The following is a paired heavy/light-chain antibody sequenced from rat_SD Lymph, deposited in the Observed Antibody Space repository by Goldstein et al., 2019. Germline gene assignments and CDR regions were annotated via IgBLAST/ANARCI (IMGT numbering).Heavy chain of an antibody. D-gene: IGHD1-12*02. J-gene: IGHJ2*01. CDR1: GFTFSDYY. CDR3: TTAVGY. V-gene: IGHV5-20*01. Sequence: EVQLVESGGGLVQPGRSLKLSCAASGFTFSDYYMAWVRQAPTKGLEWVASISYDGGSTYYRDSVKGRFTISRDNAKSSLYLQMDSLRSEDTATYYCTTAVGYWGQGVMVTVSS. CDR2: ISYDGGST.
Light chain of an antibody. CDR3: WQGTHFPLT. Sequence: DVVMTQTPVSLSLAIGQPASISCKSSQSLLGTSGKTFLNWILQRPGQSPKRLIYQVSKLYSEVPDRFSGSGSETEFTLKISRVEAEDLGVYYCWQGTHFPLTFGSGTKLEIK. CDR1: QSLLGTSGKTF. V-gene: IGKV1S1*01. J-gene: IGKJ5*01. CDR2: QVS.